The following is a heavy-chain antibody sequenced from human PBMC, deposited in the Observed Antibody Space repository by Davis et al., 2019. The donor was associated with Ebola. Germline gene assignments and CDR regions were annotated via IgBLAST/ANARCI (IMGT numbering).Heavy chain of an antibody. CDR1: GFTFSSYS. J-gene: IGHJ1*01. CDR3: ARASGCSSTSCYAEYFQH. D-gene: IGHD2-2*01. Sequence: PGGSLRLSCAASGFTFSSYSMNWVRQAPGKGLEWVSSISSSSSYIYYADSVKGRFTISRDNAKNSLYLQMNSLRAEDTAVYYCARASGCSSTSCYAEYFQHWGQGTLVTVSS. V-gene: IGHV3-21*01. CDR2: ISSSSSYI.